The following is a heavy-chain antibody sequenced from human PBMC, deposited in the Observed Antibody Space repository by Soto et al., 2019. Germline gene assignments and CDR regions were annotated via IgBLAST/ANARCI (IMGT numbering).Heavy chain of an antibody. V-gene: IGHV5-10-1*01. J-gene: IGHJ6*02. CDR1: GYRFTSYW. CDR3: ASIGYCTNGVCDLDSYYYYGMDV. CDR2: IDPSDSYT. Sequence: GESLKICCKGSGYRFTSYWISWVRQMPGKGLEWMGRIDPSDSYTNYSPSFQGHVTISADKSISTAYLQWSSLKASDTAMYYCASIGYCTNGVCDLDSYYYYGMDVWGQGTTVTVS. D-gene: IGHD2-8*01.